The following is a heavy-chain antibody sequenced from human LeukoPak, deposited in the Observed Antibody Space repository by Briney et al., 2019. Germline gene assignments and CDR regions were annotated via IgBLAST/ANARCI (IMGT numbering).Heavy chain of an antibody. CDR3: ARSTGSGSREQLDY. V-gene: IGHV1-69*02. D-gene: IGHD1-26*01. CDR2: IIPILGIA. J-gene: IGHJ4*02. CDR1: GGTFSSYT. Sequence: SVKVSCKASGGTFSSYTISWVRQAPGQGLEWMGRIIPILGIANYAQKFQGRVTITADISTSTAYMELSSLRSEDTAVYYCARSTGSGSREQLDYWGQGTLVTVSS.